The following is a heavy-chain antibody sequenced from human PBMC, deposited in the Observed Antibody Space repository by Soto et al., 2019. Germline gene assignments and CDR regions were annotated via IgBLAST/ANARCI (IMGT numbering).Heavy chain of an antibody. CDR2: ISSSGSTI. D-gene: IGHD3-3*01. CDR3: ARGYDFWSGYYTRNYYYYGMDV. J-gene: IGHJ6*02. V-gene: IGHV3-48*03. CDR1: GFTFSSYE. Sequence: GGSLRLSCAASGFTFSSYEMNWVRQAPGKGLEWVSYISSSGSTIYYADSVKGRFTISRDNAKNSLYLQMNSLRAEDTAVYYCARGYDFWSGYYTRNYYYYGMDVWGQGTTVTVSS.